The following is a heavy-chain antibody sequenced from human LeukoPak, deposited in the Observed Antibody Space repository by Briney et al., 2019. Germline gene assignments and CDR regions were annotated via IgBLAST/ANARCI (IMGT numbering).Heavy chain of an antibody. J-gene: IGHJ5*02. V-gene: IGHV3-30*04. Sequence: SGRSLRLSCAASGFTFSSYAMHWVRQAPGKGLEWVAVISYDGSNKYYADSVKGRFTISRDNSKNTLYLQMNSLRADDTAVYYCARDNFSTVVTVGNWFDPWGQGTLVTVSS. CDR3: ARDNFSTVVTVGNWFDP. CDR2: ISYDGSNK. D-gene: IGHD4-23*01. CDR1: GFTFSSYA.